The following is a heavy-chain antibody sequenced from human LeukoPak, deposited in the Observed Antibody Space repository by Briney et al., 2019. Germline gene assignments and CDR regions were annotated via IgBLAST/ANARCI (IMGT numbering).Heavy chain of an antibody. D-gene: IGHD6-19*01. CDR1: GFTFSDYY. CDR3: ARVVYSSGWRNIDY. CDR2: ISSGGGTR. Sequence: GGSLRLSCAASGFTFSDYYMNWIRQAPGKGLEWVSYISSGGGTRSYADSVKGRFTISRDNAKNSLYLQMNSLRAEDTAVYYCARVVYSSGWRNIDYWGQGTLVTVSS. V-gene: IGHV3-11*04. J-gene: IGHJ4*02.